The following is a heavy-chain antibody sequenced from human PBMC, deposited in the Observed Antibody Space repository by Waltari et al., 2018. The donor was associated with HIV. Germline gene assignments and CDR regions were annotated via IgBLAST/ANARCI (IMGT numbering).Heavy chain of an antibody. CDR2: AIPMFGTA. D-gene: IGHD3-10*01. CDR1: GGACVSHP. CDR3: ASARETMGVDFDS. Sequence: QVQLVQSGAEVKKPGSSVKVSCKASGGACVSHPLYWVRQAPGQGLEWMGRAIPMFGTANYARKFQGRVTITADKSTTTAYMELNGLRIDDTAVYYCASARETMGVDFDSWGQGTLVTVS. V-gene: IGHV1-69*08. J-gene: IGHJ5*01.